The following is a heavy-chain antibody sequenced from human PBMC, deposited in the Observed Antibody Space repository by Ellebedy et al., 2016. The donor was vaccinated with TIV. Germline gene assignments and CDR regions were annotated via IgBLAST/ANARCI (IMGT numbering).Heavy chain of an antibody. J-gene: IGHJ4*02. CDR2: IYYGGST. CDR1: GGSMSSSSYH. D-gene: IGHD3-10*01. Sequence: SETLSLTCTVSGGSMSSSSYHWGWIRQPPGTGLEWIGNIYYGGSTDHNPSLKSRVTISVDTSKNQFSLKLSSLTAADTSVYYCAGLVVRGVIINYWGQGKLVTVSS. CDR3: AGLVVRGVIINY. V-gene: IGHV4-39*01.